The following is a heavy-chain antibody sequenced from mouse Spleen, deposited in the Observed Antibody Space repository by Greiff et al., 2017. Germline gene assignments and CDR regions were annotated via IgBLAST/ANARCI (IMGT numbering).Heavy chain of an antibody. CDR3: ARWVLYEEGGDY. D-gene: IGHD2-3*01. CDR2: IYPGSGST. V-gene: IGHV1-55*01. Sequence: VQLQQSGAELVKPGASVKMSCKASGYTFTSYWITWVKQRPGQGLEWIGDIYPGSGSTNYNEKFKSKATLTVDTSSSTAYMQLSSLTSEDSAVYYCARWVLYEEGGDYWGQGTSVTVSS. CDR1: GYTFTSYW. J-gene: IGHJ4*01.